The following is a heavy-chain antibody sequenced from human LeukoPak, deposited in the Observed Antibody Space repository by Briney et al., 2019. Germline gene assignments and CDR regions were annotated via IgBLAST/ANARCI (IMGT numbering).Heavy chain of an antibody. J-gene: IGHJ4*02. Sequence: SETLSLTCTISGGSIRSNNYWGWIRQPPGKGLEWIGSIYDSGSTYYNPSLKSRVTISVDTSKNQFSLKLSSVTAADTAMYYCARAAVAGFDYWGQGTLVTVSS. CDR2: IYDSGST. CDR3: ARAAVAGFDY. D-gene: IGHD6-19*01. CDR1: GGSIRSNNY. V-gene: IGHV4-39*07.